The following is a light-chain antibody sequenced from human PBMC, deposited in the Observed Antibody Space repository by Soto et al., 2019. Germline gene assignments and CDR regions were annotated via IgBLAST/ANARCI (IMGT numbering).Light chain of an antibody. J-gene: IGLJ1*01. CDR3: CSYVGSYSYV. V-gene: IGLV2-11*01. Sequence: QSVLTHPRSVSGSPGQSVTASCIGTSSDVGGYNSVSWYQEHPGKAPKLMIYDVIKRPSGVPDRFSGSKSGNTASLTISGLLAEDVADYYCCSYVGSYSYVFGTGTKVTV. CDR1: SSDVGGYNS. CDR2: DVI.